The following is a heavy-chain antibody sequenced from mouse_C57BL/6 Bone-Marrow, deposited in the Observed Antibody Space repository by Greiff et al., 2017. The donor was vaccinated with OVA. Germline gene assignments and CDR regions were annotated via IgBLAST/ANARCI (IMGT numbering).Heavy chain of an antibody. D-gene: IGHD2-3*01. V-gene: IGHV3-6*01. CDR1: GYSITSGYY. Sequence: EVQLQESGPGLVKPSQSLSLTCSVTGYSITSGYYWNWIRQFPGNKLEWMGYISYDGSNNYNPSLKNRISITRDTSKNQFFLKLNSVTTEDTATYYCGREDDGYYFWFAYWGQGTLVTVSA. CDR3: GREDDGYYFWFAY. CDR2: ISYDGSN. J-gene: IGHJ3*01.